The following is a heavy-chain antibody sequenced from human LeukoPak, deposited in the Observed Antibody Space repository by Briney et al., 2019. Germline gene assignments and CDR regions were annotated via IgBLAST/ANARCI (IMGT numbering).Heavy chain of an antibody. CDR3: AKGYCSSTSCYKDYMDV. D-gene: IGHD2-2*02. CDR1: GFTFDDYG. J-gene: IGHJ6*03. Sequence: GGSLRLSCAASGFTFDDYGMSWVRQAPGKGLEWVSGINWNGGSTGYADSVKGRSTISRDNAKNSLYLQMNSLRAEDTALYYCAKGYCSSTSCYKDYMDVWGKGTTVTISS. V-gene: IGHV3-20*04. CDR2: INWNGGST.